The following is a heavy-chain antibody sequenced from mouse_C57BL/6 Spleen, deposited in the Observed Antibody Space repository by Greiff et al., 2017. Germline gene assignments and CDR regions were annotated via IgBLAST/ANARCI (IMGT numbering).Heavy chain of an antibody. D-gene: IGHD2-4*01. CDR3: ARAGQGGYYDYDEGYAMDY. J-gene: IGHJ4*01. CDR2: IYPGSGNT. CDR1: GYTFTDYY. V-gene: IGHV1-76*01. Sequence: QVQLQQSGAELVRPGASVKLSCKASGYTFTDYYINWVKQRPGQGLEWIARIYPGSGNTYYNEKFKGKATLTAEKSSSTAYMQLSSLTSEDSAVYFCARAGQGGYYDYDEGYAMDYWGQGTSVTVSS.